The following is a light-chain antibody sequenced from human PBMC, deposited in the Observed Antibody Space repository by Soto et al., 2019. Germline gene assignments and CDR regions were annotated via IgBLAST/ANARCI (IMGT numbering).Light chain of an antibody. Sequence: EIVLTQSPGTRSLSPGERATLSCRASQTVSSSYFAWYQQKPGQAPRLLIYGASSRATGIPDRFSGGGSGTDFTLAISRLEPEDFAVYYCQQYGSSPWTFGQGRKGEV. CDR3: QQYGSSPWT. V-gene: IGKV3-20*01. CDR1: QTVSSSY. CDR2: GAS. J-gene: IGKJ1*01.